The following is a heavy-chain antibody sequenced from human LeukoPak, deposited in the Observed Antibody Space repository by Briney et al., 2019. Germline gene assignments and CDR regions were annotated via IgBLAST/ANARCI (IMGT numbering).Heavy chain of an antibody. CDR3: AREDCSGGSCYFLDY. V-gene: IGHV1-2*02. J-gene: IGHJ4*02. CDR2: INPNSGGT. CDR1: GYPFTTYA. D-gene: IGHD2-15*01. Sequence: ASVKVSCKASGYPFTTYAITWVRQAPGQGLEWMGWINPNSGGTNYAQKFQGRVTMTRDTSISTAYMELSRLRSDDTAVYYCAREDCSGGSCYFLDYWGQGTLVTVSS.